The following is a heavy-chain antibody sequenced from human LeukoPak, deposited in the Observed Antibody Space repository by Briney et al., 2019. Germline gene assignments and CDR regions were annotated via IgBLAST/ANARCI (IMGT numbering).Heavy chain of an antibody. Sequence: TSETLSLTCAVYGGSFSGYYWSWIRQPPGKGLEWIGEINHSGSTNYNPSLKSRVTISVDTSKNQFSLKLSSVTAADTAVYYCARHVLRFLDGGFDPWGQGTLVTVSS. CDR1: GGSFSGYY. CDR3: ARHVLRFLDGGFDP. CDR2: INHSGST. V-gene: IGHV4-34*01. J-gene: IGHJ5*02. D-gene: IGHD3-3*01.